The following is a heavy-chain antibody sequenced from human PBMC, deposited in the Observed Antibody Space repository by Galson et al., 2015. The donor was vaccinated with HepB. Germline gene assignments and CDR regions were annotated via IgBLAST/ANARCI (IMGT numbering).Heavy chain of an antibody. CDR2: FDPEDGYI. V-gene: IGHV1-24*01. Sequence: SVKVSCKVSGDSLTEISINWVRQAPGNGLECVGAFDPEDGYITYAQNFHGRITMTEDTSTDTAYMELRSLRSEDTADYYCATYHRDPRSHRFLGNWGQVTRVAVSS. D-gene: IGHD2-21*02. CDR3: ATYHRDPRSHRFLGN. J-gene: IGHJ4*02. CDR1: GDSLTEIS.